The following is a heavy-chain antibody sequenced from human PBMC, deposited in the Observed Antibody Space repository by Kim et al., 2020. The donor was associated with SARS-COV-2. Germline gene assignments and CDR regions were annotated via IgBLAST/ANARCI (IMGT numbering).Heavy chain of an antibody. J-gene: IGHJ6*02. CDR3: AKELLVVKRTEAGGMDV. D-gene: IGHD2-2*01. V-gene: IGHV3-30*02. Sequence: VKGRFTISRDNSKNTLYLQMNSLRAEDTAVYYCAKELLVVKRTEAGGMDVWGQGTTVTVSS.